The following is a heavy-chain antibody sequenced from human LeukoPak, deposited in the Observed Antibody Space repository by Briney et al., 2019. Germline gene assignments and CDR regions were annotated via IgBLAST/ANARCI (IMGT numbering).Heavy chain of an antibody. D-gene: IGHD4-11*01. J-gene: IGHJ6*02. Sequence: GGSLRLSCAASGFTFSSYAMSWVRQAPGKGLEWVSAISGSGGSTYYADSVKGRFTISRDNSKNTLYLQMNSLRAEDTAVYYCAKMPGGYSTSAFHYYYYYGMDVWGQGTTVTVSS. V-gene: IGHV3-23*01. CDR2: ISGSGGST. CDR3: AKMPGGYSTSAFHYYYYYGMDV. CDR1: GFTFSSYA.